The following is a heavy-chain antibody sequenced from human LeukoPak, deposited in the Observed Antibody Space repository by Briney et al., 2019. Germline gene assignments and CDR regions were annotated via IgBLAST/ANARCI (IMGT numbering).Heavy chain of an antibody. CDR2: IKQDGSKK. CDR3: AGDRGYYFDY. V-gene: IGHV3-7*01. CDR1: GFTFSSYW. J-gene: IGHJ4*02. Sequence: GGSLRLSCAASGFTFSSYWMSWVRQAPGKGLEWVANIKQDGSKKYYVDSVKGRFTISRDNAKNSLYLQMNRLRGEDRAVYYCAGDRGYYFDYWGQGTLVTVSS.